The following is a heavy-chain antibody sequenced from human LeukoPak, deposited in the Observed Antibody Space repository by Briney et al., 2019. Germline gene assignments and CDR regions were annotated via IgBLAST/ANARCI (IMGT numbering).Heavy chain of an antibody. V-gene: IGHV3-53*01. CDR1: YFTVSDNY. CDR2: IHSTGTA. J-gene: IGHJ5*02. Sequence: GGSLRLSCAATYFTVSDNYMNWVRQAPGKGLEWVAVIHSTGTAYYADSVRGRFTISRDNSKNSLYFQMNGLRAEDTAVYYCVRGRSWFDPWGQGTLVIVSS. CDR3: VRGRSWFDP. D-gene: IGHD3-10*01.